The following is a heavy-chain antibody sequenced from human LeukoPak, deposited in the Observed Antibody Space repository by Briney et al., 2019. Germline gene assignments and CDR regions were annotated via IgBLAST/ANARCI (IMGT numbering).Heavy chain of an antibody. J-gene: IGHJ5*02. CDR1: GYSFTDKY. CDR2: INPNSGGT. V-gene: IGHV1-2*02. D-gene: IGHD3-9*01. Sequence: ASVKVSCKASGYSFTDKYMHWVRQAPGQGLEWMGWINPNSGGTNYAQKFQGRVTMTRDTSISTAYMELSRLRSDDTAVYYCAREEGDDYDILTGYYPDWFDPWGQGTLVTVSS. CDR3: AREEGDDYDILTGYYPDWFDP.